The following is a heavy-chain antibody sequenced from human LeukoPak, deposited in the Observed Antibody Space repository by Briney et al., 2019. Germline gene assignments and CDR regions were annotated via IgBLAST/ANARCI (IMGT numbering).Heavy chain of an antibody. D-gene: IGHD3-22*01. V-gene: IGHV1-46*01. CDR3: ARDPGYYDSYSYDYYYHYMDV. J-gene: IGHJ6*03. CDR2: INASGGRTTYT. Sequence: ASVKVSCKASGYTFSSYYVHWVRQAPGQGLEWMGVINASGGRTTYTTYAQKFQGRVTMTGDMSTSTVYMELSSLRSEDTAVYYCARDPGYYDSYSYDYYYHYMDVWGKGTTVTVSS. CDR1: GYTFSSYY.